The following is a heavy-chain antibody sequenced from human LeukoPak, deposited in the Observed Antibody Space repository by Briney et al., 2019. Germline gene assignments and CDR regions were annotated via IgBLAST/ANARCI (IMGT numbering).Heavy chain of an antibody. Sequence: GRSLRLSCAASGFTFSSYAMHWVRQAPGKGLEWVAVISYDGSNKYYADSVKGRFTISRDNSKNTLYLQMNNLRAGDTALYYCARGGRGSSWYEKWGQGTLVAVSS. D-gene: IGHD6-13*01. CDR2: ISYDGSNK. CDR1: GFTFSSYA. CDR3: ARGGRGSSWYEK. J-gene: IGHJ4*02. V-gene: IGHV3-30-3*01.